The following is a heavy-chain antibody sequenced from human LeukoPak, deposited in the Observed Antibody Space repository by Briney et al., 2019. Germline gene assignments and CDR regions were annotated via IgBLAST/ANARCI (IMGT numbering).Heavy chain of an antibody. CDR3: ASQYYGSGPNPPLDY. CDR1: GYTFTGYY. Sequence: ASVKVSCKASGYTFTGYYMYWLRQAPGQGLEWMGRINPNSGGTNYAQKFQGRVTMTRDTSISTAYMELSRLRSDDTAVYYCASQYYGSGPNPPLDYWGQGTLVTVSS. D-gene: IGHD3-10*01. CDR2: INPNSGGT. J-gene: IGHJ4*02. V-gene: IGHV1-2*06.